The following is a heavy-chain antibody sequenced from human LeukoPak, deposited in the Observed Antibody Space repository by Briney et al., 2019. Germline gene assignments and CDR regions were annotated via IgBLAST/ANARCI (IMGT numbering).Heavy chain of an antibody. Sequence: SETLSLTCAVYGGSFSGYYWSWIRQPPGKGLEWIGEINHSGSTNYIPSLKSRVTISVDTSKNQFSLKLSSVTAADTAVYYCARGYCSGGSCYSRGRYYYYGMDVWGQGTTVTVSS. CDR3: ARGYCSGGSCYSRGRYYYYGMDV. CDR1: GGSFSGYY. CDR2: INHSGST. J-gene: IGHJ6*02. V-gene: IGHV4-34*01. D-gene: IGHD2-15*01.